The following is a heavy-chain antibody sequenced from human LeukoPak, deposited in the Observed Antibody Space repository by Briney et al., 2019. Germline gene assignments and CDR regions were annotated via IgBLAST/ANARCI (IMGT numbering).Heavy chain of an antibody. CDR2: ISSSSSYI. D-gene: IGHD2-21*01. Sequence: PGGSLRLSCAASGFAFSSYNMSWVRQAPGKGLEWVSSISSSSSYIYYADSVKGRFTISRDNAKNSLYLQMHSLRAEDTAVYYCARDEIWGVIVFDIWGQGTMVTVSS. CDR1: GFAFSSYN. CDR3: ARDEIWGVIVFDI. V-gene: IGHV3-21*01. J-gene: IGHJ3*02.